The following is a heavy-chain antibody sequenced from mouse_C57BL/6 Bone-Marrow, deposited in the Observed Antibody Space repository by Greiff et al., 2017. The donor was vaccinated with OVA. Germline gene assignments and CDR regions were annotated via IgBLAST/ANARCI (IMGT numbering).Heavy chain of an antibody. CDR3: ARSGYYSNWGFAMDY. J-gene: IGHJ4*01. V-gene: IGHV1-19*01. CDR2: INPYNGGT. CDR1: GYTFTDYY. Sequence: VQLQQSGPVLVKPGASVKMSCKASGYTFTDYYMNWVKQSHGKSLEWIGVINPYNGGTSYNQKFKGKATLTVDKSSSTAYMELNSLTSEDSAVYYCARSGYYSNWGFAMDYWGQGTSVTVSS. D-gene: IGHD2-5*01.